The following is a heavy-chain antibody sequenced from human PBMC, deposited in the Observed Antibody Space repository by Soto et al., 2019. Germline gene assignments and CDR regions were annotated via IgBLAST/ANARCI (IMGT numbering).Heavy chain of an antibody. CDR1: GYSISSGYY. J-gene: IGHJ5*02. Sequence: SETLSLTCAVSGYSISSGYYWGWIRQPPAKRLEWIESFYHSGSTYYNPSLKSRVTISVGTSNNQLSLKLSSVTAADTAVYYYARDRSGVVAPTRGPPAFDPWGQGTLVTVSS. CDR2: FYHSGST. V-gene: IGHV4-38-2*02. CDR3: ARDRSGVVAPTRGPPAFDP. D-gene: IGHD2-15*01.